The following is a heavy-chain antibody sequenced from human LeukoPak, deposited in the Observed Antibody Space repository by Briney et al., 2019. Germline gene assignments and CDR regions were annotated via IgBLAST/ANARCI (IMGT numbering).Heavy chain of an antibody. J-gene: IGHJ4*02. CDR2: ISGSGGTT. CDR1: GFTFSSSA. CDR3: AKGTGYYYDSANYFDS. D-gene: IGHD3-22*01. V-gene: IGHV3-23*01. Sequence: PGGSLRLSCAASGFTFSSSAMSWVRQAPGKGLEWVSAISGSGGTTYYADSVKGRFTISRDNSKTTLYLHMNSLRAEDTAVYYCAKGTGYYYDSANYFDSWGQGTLVTVSS.